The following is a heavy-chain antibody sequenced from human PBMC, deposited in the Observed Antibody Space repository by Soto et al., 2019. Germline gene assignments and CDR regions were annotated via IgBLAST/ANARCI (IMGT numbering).Heavy chain of an antibody. CDR1: GFTFSSYW. Sequence: EVQLVESGGGLVQPGGSLRLSCAASGFTFSSYWMSWVRQAPGKGLAWVANIKQDGSEKYYVDSVKGRFTISRDNAKNSVYVQMNGLRAEDTAVYYCAIQIYDYVWGSYRYNWYLELWGRGPQVTVSS. CDR2: IKQDGSEK. J-gene: IGHJ2*01. D-gene: IGHD3-16*02. CDR3: AIQIYDYVWGSYRYNWYLEL. V-gene: IGHV3-7*05.